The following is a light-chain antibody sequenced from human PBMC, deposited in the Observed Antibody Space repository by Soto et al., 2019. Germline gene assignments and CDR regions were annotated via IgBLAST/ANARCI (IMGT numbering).Light chain of an antibody. V-gene: IGLV1-44*01. Sequence: QSVLTQPPSASGTPGQRVTISCSGGSSNIGSNTVNWYQQLPGTAPKLLIYSNSQRPSGVPDRFSGSKSGTSASLAISGLQSEDEADYYCAAWDDSLNAYVFGTGTKVTVL. CDR1: SSNIGSNT. CDR3: AAWDDSLNAYV. CDR2: SNS. J-gene: IGLJ1*01.